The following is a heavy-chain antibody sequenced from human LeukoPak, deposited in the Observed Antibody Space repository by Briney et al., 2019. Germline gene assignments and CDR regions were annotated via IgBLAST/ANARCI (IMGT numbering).Heavy chain of an antibody. Sequence: GGSLRLSCAASGFTFDDYAMHWVRQVPGKGLEWVSGISWNSASIGYADSVKGRFTISRDNAKNSLYLQMNSLRAEDTAVYYCARVGRGYPNTYYYYGMDVWGQGTTVTVSS. V-gene: IGHV3-9*01. J-gene: IGHJ6*02. CDR3: ARVGRGYPNTYYYYGMDV. CDR1: GFTFDDYA. D-gene: IGHD2-15*01. CDR2: ISWNSASI.